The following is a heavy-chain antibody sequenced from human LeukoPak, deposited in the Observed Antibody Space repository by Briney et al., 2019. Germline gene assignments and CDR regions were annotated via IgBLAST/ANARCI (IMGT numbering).Heavy chain of an antibody. CDR1: GFTFSSYA. CDR3: AKVSGAVVVPAAHFDY. J-gene: IGHJ4*02. Sequence: GGSLRLSCAAFGFTFSSYAMSWVRQAPGKGLEWVSAISGSGGSTYCADSVKGRFTISRDNSKNTLYLQMNSLRAEDTAVYYCAKVSGAVVVPAAHFDYWGQGTLVTVSS. V-gene: IGHV3-23*01. D-gene: IGHD2-2*01. CDR2: ISGSGGST.